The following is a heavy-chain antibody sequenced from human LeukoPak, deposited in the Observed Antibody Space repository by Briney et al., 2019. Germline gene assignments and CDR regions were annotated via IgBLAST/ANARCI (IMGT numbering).Heavy chain of an antibody. Sequence: GRSLRLSCAASGFIFSHYWMSWVRRAPGKGLEWVANIKPDGSQKDHVDSVKGRFTISRDNAKNSLYLQMDSLRAEDTAMYYCAREDMWAFDMWGQGTMVTVSS. CDR1: GFIFSHYW. J-gene: IGHJ3*02. CDR3: AREDMWAFDM. CDR2: IKPDGSQK. D-gene: IGHD2-15*01. V-gene: IGHV3-7*01.